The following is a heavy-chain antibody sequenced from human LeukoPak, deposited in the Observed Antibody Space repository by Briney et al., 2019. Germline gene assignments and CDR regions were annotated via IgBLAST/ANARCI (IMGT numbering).Heavy chain of an antibody. CDR3: ARDTTYYYDSSGSRGAFDI. Sequence: AGGSLRLSCAASGFTFSSYSMNWVRQAPGKGLEWVSYISSSSSTIYYADSVKGRFTISRDNAKNSLYLQMNSLRAEDTAAYYCARDTTYYYDSSGSRGAFDIWGQGTMVTVSS. CDR2: ISSSSSTI. V-gene: IGHV3-48*04. D-gene: IGHD3-22*01. J-gene: IGHJ3*02. CDR1: GFTFSSYS.